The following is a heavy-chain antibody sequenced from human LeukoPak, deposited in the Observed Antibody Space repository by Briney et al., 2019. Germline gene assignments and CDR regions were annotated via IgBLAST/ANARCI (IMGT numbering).Heavy chain of an antibody. CDR2: VYRGVTT. CDR3: GRGFDTNNDRYWVNP. V-gene: IGHV4-38-2*02. CDR1: GSSITTLSY. J-gene: IGHJ5*02. Sequence: SDPLSLTFSGSGSSITTLSYGVSIRQYPGKWLEWHASVYRGVTTYYNPSLRSRVSISVDTSNNHFSLKLTSVTAADTAVYYCGRGFDTNNDRYWVNPWGQGTLVTVSS. D-gene: IGHD1-1*01.